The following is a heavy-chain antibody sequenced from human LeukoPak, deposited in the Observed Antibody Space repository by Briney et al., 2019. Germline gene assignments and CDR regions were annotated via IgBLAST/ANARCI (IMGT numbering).Heavy chain of an antibody. D-gene: IGHD5-12*01. V-gene: IGHV1-69*04. CDR2: IIPILGIA. CDR1: GYTFTSYG. J-gene: IGHJ4*02. CDR3: ARDQGYEGY. Sequence: SVKVSCKASGYTFTSYGISWVRQAPGQGLEWMGRIIPILGIANYAQKFQGRVTITADKSTSTAYMELSSLRSEDTAVYYCARDQGYEGYWGQGTLVTVSS.